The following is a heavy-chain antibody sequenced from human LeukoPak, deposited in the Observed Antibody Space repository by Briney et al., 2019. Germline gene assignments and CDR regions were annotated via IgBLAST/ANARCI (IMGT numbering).Heavy chain of an antibody. D-gene: IGHD4-17*01. CDR2: IYYTGSN. Sequence: PSETLSLTCTVSGGSISSYYWSWIRQPPGKGLEWIGYIYYTGSNNYNPSLTSRVTISVATSKNQFSLTLSSVTAADTAVYYCARDQRSGDYWFDPWGQGTLVTVSS. CDR1: GGSISSYY. V-gene: IGHV4-59*01. CDR3: ARDQRSGDYWFDP. J-gene: IGHJ5*02.